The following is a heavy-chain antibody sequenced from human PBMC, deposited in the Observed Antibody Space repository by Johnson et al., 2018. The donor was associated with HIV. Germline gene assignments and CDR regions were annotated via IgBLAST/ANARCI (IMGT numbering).Heavy chain of an antibody. CDR3: ARDSAAAPSGAFDI. Sequence: VQLVESGGGVVQPGGSLRLSCAASGFTFSSYWMSWVRQAPGKGLEWVANIKQDGSEKYYVDSVKGRFTISRDNAKNSLYLQMNSLRAEDTAVYYCARDSAAAPSGAFDIWGQGTMVTVSS. CDR2: IKQDGSEK. J-gene: IGHJ3*02. V-gene: IGHV3-7*05. D-gene: IGHD6-13*01. CDR1: GFTFSSYW.